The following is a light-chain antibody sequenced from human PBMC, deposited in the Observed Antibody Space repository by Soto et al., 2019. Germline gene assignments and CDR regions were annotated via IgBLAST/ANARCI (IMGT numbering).Light chain of an antibody. V-gene: IGKV1-39*01. J-gene: IGKJ1*01. Sequence: GDRVTINCRADQSIGNYLSWYQQKPGKAPNLLIYDASRLQSGVPSRFSGSGSGTYFTLTISGLQPEDFATYYCQQYNGYSTWTFGQGTKVDIK. CDR2: DAS. CDR1: QSIGNY. CDR3: QQYNGYSTWT.